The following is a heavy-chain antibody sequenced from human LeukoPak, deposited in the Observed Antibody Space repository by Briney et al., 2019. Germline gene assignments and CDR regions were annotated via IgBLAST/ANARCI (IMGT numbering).Heavy chain of an antibody. CDR3: AKDITGRLEVRGVVI. V-gene: IGHV3-11*01. CDR1: GFTFSDYY. D-gene: IGHD3-10*01. CDR2: ISSSGSTI. J-gene: IGHJ3*02. Sequence: PGGSLRLSCAASGFTFSDYYMGWIRQAPGKGLEWVSYISSSGSTIYYADSVKGRFTISRDNAKNSLYLQMNSLSAEDTALYYCAKDITGRLEVRGVVIWGQGTMVTVSS.